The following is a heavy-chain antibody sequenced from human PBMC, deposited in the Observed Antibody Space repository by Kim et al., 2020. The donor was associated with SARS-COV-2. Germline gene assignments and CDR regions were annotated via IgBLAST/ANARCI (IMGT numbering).Heavy chain of an antibody. D-gene: IGHD3-10*01. CDR1: GFTFSNYW. CDR2: INSDGSST. V-gene: IGHV3-74*01. Sequence: GGSLRLSCAASGFTFSNYWMHWVRQAPGKGPVWVSRINSDGSSTNYADSVKDRFTISRDNAKNTLYLQMNSLRAEDTAVYYCASLYGSGSNYGPRVDYWGQGTLVTVSS. J-gene: IGHJ4*02. CDR3: ASLYGSGSNYGPRVDY.